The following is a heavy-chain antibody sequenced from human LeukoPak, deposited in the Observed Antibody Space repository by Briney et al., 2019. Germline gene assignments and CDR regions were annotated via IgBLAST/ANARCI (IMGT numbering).Heavy chain of an antibody. CDR2: ISRSSGYV. Sequence: SLRLSCAASGFTLSSCSMNWVRQAPRKGLEWVSSISRSSGYVFYADSMKGRFTVSRDNSKNSLYLQMNTLRAEDTAVYYCARFPEGSSTWSIDFWGQGTLVTVSS. D-gene: IGHD6-13*01. J-gene: IGHJ4*02. V-gene: IGHV3-21*01. CDR3: ARFPEGSSTWSIDF. CDR1: GFTLSSCS.